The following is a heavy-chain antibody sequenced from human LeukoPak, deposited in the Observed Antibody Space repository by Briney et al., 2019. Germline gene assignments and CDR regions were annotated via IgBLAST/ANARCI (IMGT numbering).Heavy chain of an antibody. D-gene: IGHD6-19*01. V-gene: IGHV1-69*13. J-gene: IGHJ4*03. CDR1: GGTFSSYA. Sequence: SVTVSCKASGGTFSSYAISWVRQAPGQGLEWMGGIIPIFGTANYAQKFQGRVTLTADESTRTAYMEVRSLRSDDTAVYYCARDIGVPGYFDYWGQGTVVTVSS. CDR3: ARDIGVPGYFDY. CDR2: IIPIFGTA.